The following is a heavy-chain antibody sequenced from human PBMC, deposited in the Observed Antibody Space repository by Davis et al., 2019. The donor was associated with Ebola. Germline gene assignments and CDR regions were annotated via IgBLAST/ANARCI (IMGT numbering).Heavy chain of an antibody. CDR1: GFTFSSYS. CDR2: ISSSSSYI. CDR3: ARVRGVVTAYGYYYGMDV. V-gene: IGHV3-21*01. D-gene: IGHD4-23*01. Sequence: GESLKISCAASGFTFSSYSMNWVRQAPGKGLEWVSSISSSSSYIYYADSVKGRFTISRDNAKNSLYLQMNSLRAEDTAVYYCARVRGVVTAYGYYYGMDVWGKGTTVTVSS. J-gene: IGHJ6*04.